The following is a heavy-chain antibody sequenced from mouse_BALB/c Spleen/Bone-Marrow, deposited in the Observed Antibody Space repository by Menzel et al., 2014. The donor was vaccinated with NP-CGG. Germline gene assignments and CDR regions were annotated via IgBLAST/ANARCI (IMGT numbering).Heavy chain of an antibody. D-gene: IGHD1-1*01. V-gene: IGHV1-4*02. CDR3: AKINYGYYAMDY. J-gene: IGHJ4*01. CDR1: GYIFTTFT. Sequence: VQLQQSAAELARPGVSVKMSCKASGYIFTTFTMHWVKQRPGQGLEWIGYINPSSGYTEYNQKFRDKTTLTADKSSSTAYMQLSRLTSEDSAVYYCAKINYGYYAMDYWGQGTSVTVSS. CDR2: INPSSGYT.